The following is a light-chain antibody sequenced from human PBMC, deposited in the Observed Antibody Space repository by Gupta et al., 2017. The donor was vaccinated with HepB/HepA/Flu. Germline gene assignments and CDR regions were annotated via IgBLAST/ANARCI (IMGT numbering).Light chain of an antibody. CDR1: ALPKQF. CDR3: QSADDSGTLWV. V-gene: IGLV3-25*03. Sequence: SSELTQPPSFSMSPGQTAKITCPGDALPKQFAYWYQQKPGQAPVLLIYKDTERPSGIPDRFSGSNSGTTVTLTISRVQAEDEADYYCQSADDSGTLWVFGGGTKLTVL. J-gene: IGLJ3*02. CDR2: KDT.